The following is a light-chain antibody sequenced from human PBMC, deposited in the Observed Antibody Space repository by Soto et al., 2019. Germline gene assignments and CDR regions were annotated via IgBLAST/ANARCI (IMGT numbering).Light chain of an antibody. CDR3: GTWDSSLSAGV. CDR2: DNN. V-gene: IGLV1-51*01. Sequence: QSVLTQPPSVSAAPGQKLTISCSGSSXNIGNNYVSWYQQLPGTAPKLLIYDNNKRPSGIPDRFSGSKSGTSATLGITGLQTGDEADYYCGTWDSSLSAGVFGTGTKVTVL. CDR1: SXNIGNNY. J-gene: IGLJ1*01.